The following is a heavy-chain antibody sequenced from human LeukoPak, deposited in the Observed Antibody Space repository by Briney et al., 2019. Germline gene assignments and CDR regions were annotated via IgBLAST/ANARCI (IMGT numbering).Heavy chain of an antibody. V-gene: IGHV4-59*01. Sequence: PSETLSLTCTVSGGSISSYYWSWIRQPPGKGLEWIGYIYYSGSTNYNPSLKSRVTISVDTSKNQFSLKLSSVTAADTAVYYCARGYGDSVFDYWGQGTLVTVSS. J-gene: IGHJ4*02. CDR1: GGSISSYY. CDR2: IYYSGST. D-gene: IGHD4-17*01. CDR3: ARGYGDSVFDY.